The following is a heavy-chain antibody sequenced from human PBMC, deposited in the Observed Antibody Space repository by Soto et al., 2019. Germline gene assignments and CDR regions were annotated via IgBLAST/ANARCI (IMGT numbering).Heavy chain of an antibody. J-gene: IGHJ4*02. CDR3: ARDAPPADY. CDR2: ISAYNGNT. V-gene: IGHV1-18*01. CDR1: GHTFTSYA. Sequence: QVQLVQSGAEVKKPGASVKVSCKASGHTFTSYAISWVRQAPGQGLEWMGWISAYNGNTNYAQKLQGRVTMTTDTSTSTACMELRSLRSVDTAVYYSARDAPPADYWGQGTLVTVSS.